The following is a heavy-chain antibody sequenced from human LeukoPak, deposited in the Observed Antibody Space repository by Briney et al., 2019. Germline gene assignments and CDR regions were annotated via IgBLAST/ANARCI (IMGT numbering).Heavy chain of an antibody. V-gene: IGHV3-7*01. Sequence: PGGPLRLSCEAPGFPFSSYWLSWVRRARGKGLEGVAKIRHDGSETYYVDSLRGRFTISRDNAKNLVYLQMSSLRAEDTAIYYCARDETYDYESNGYLDFWGQGTVVTVSS. D-gene: IGHD3-22*01. CDR2: IRHDGSET. CDR1: GFPFSSYW. CDR3: ARDETYDYESNGYLDF. J-gene: IGHJ4*02.